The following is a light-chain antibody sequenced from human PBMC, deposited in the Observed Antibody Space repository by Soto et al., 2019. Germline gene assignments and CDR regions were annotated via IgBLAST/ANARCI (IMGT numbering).Light chain of an antibody. Sequence: DIQMTQSPSTLSASVGDRVTITCRASQSISSWLAWYQQKPGKAPKLLNYDASSLESGVPSRFSGSGSGTEFTLTISSLQPDDFATYYCQQYNSYSGTFXQGTKVDIK. J-gene: IGKJ1*01. CDR1: QSISSW. CDR2: DAS. V-gene: IGKV1-5*01. CDR3: QQYNSYSGT.